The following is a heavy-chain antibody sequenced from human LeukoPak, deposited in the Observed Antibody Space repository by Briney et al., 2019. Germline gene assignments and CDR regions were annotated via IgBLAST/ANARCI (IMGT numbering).Heavy chain of an antibody. J-gene: IGHJ1*01. V-gene: IGHV4-34*01. CDR2: INHSGST. CDR1: GGSFSGYY. D-gene: IGHD5-24*01. CDR3: ARGERWLQPKYFQH. Sequence: SETPSLTCAVYGGSFSGYYWSWIRQPPGKGLEWIGEINHSGSTNYNPSLKSRVTISVDTSKNQFSLKLSSVTAADTAVYYCARGERWLQPKYFQHWGQGTLVTVSS.